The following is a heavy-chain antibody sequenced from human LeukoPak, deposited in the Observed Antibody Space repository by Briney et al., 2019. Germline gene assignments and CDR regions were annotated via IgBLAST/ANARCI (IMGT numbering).Heavy chain of an antibody. V-gene: IGHV1-24*01. CDR2: FHSEDGEK. Sequence: ASVKVSCKVSGHTLNELSKHWVRQAPGKGLAWVGGFHSEDGEKTYAQKFQGRVAITKDRSQDTAYMELRSLSSEDTAVYYCATQSCFFYDILTGYMGGAFDIWGQGTMVTVSS. J-gene: IGHJ3*02. D-gene: IGHD3-9*01. CDR3: ATQSCFFYDILTGYMGGAFDI. CDR1: GHTLNELS.